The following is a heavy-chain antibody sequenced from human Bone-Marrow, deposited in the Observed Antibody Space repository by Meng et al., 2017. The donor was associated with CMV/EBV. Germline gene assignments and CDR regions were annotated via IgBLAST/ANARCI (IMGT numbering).Heavy chain of an antibody. V-gene: IGHV3-74*01. CDR3: AEYGMDV. J-gene: IGHJ6*02. CDR1: GFTVSSNY. Sequence: GGSLRLSCAASGFTVSSNYMSWVRQAPGKGLVWVSRINSDGSSTSYADSVKGRFTISRDNAKNTLYLQMNSLRAEDTAVYYCAEYGMDVWGQGTTVTVSS. CDR2: INSDGSST.